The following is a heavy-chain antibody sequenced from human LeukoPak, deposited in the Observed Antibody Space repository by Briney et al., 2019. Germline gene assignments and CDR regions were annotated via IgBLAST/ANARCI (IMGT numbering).Heavy chain of an antibody. D-gene: IGHD2-15*01. CDR3: ARVHGGYPFDY. Sequence: GGSLRLSCAASGFTFSNHAMHWVRQAPGKGLEWVTLVWYDGNRKYYADPMKGRFTISRDNSKNSLYLQMNSLRAEDTAVYYCARVHGGYPFDYWGQGTLVTVSS. V-gene: IGHV3-33*01. CDR2: VWYDGNRK. CDR1: GFTFSNHA. J-gene: IGHJ4*02.